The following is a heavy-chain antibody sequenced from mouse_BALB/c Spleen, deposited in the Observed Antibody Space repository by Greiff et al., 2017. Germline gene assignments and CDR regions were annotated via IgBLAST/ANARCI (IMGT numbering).Heavy chain of an antibody. CDR3: AKQSSYYYGSSYFDY. Sequence: VKLQESGPGLVAPSQSLSITCTVSGFSLTDYGVSWIRQPPGKGLEWLGVIWGGGSTYYNSALKSRLSISKDNSKSQVFLKMNSLQTDDTAMYYCAKQSSYYYGSSYFDYWGQGTTLTVSS. J-gene: IGHJ2*01. CDR2: IWGGGST. CDR1: GFSLTDYG. V-gene: IGHV2-6-5*01. D-gene: IGHD1-1*01.